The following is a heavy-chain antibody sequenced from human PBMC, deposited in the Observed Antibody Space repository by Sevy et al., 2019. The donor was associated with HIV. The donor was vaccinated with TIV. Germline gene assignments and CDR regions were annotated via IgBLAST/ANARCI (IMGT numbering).Heavy chain of an antibody. J-gene: IGHJ5*02. CDR2: INHSGST. Sequence: SETLSLTCAVYGGSFSSYYWNWIRQPPGKGLEWIGEINHSGSTNYNPSLKSRVTISVDTSKNQFSLRLNSVTAADTAVYYCARAPAVVVVAGAPSWFDPWGQGTLVTVSS. CDR3: ARAPAVVVVAGAPSWFDP. CDR1: GGSFSSYY. D-gene: IGHD2-2*01. V-gene: IGHV4-34*01.